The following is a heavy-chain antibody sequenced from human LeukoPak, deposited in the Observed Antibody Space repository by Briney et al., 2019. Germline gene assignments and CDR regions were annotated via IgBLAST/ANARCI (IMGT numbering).Heavy chain of an antibody. V-gene: IGHV3-30*18. Sequence: GGSLRLSCVASGFTFSSYGMHWVRQAPGKGLEWVAVISYDGSNKYYADSVKGRFTISRDNSKNTLYLQMNSLRAEDTAVYYCAKGVYSSSSGWDYFDYWGQGTLVTVSS. CDR3: AKGVYSSSSGWDYFDY. CDR1: GFTFSSYG. J-gene: IGHJ4*02. CDR2: ISYDGSNK. D-gene: IGHD6-6*01.